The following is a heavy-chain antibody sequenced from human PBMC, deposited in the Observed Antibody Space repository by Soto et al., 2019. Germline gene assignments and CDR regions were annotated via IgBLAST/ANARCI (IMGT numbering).Heavy chain of an antibody. Sequence: QITLKESGPTLVKPTQTLTLTCTFSGFSLSTSGVGVGWIRQPPGKALEWLALIYWDGDKRYSPSLKSRLTITKDTSKNQVVLTMTNMDPVDTATYYCAHIGDGYNPILYYYYGMDVWGQGTTVTVSS. V-gene: IGHV2-5*02. D-gene: IGHD5-12*01. CDR1: GFSLSTSGVG. CDR2: IYWDGDK. J-gene: IGHJ6*02. CDR3: AHIGDGYNPILYYYYGMDV.